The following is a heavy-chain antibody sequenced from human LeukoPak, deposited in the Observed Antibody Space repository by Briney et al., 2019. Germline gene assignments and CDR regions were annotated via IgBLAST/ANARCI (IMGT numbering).Heavy chain of an antibody. D-gene: IGHD1-14*01. J-gene: IGHJ4*02. CDR3: AKDLGVTASGY. CDR2: ISYDGSNK. V-gene: IGHV3-30*18. Sequence: GGSLRLSCAASGFTFSSYGMHWVRRAPGKGLEWVAVISYDGSNKYYADSVKGRFTISRDNSKNTLYLQMNGLRAEDTAVYYCAKDLGVTASGYWGQGTLVTVSS. CDR1: GFTFSSYG.